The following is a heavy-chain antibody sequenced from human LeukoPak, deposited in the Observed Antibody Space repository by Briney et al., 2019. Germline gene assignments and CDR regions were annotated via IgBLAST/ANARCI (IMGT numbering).Heavy chain of an antibody. V-gene: IGHV3-74*01. CDR1: GFTFSSYW. J-gene: IGHJ6*02. CDR2: INSDGSST. D-gene: IGHD4-23*01. CDR3: ASINNGGNSWFGYYYYGMDV. Sequence: PGGSLRLSCAASGFTFSSYWMHWVRQAPGKGLVWVSRINSDGSSTSYADSVKGRFTISRDNAKNTLYLQMNSLRAEDTAVYYCASINNGGNSWFGYYYYGMDVWGQGTTVTVSS.